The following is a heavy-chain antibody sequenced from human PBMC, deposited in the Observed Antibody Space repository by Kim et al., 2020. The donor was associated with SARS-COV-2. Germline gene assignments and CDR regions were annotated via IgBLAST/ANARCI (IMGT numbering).Heavy chain of an antibody. CDR3: ARAAYYYGSGSDFDY. D-gene: IGHD3-10*01. Sequence: ADSVKGSFTITRDNSKNTLYLQMSSLRAEDTAVYYCARAAYYYGSGSDFDYWGQGTLVTVSS. V-gene: IGHV3-30*15. J-gene: IGHJ4*02.